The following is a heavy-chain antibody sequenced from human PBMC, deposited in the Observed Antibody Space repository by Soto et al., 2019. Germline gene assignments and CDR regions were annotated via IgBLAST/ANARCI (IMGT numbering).Heavy chain of an antibody. J-gene: IGHJ5*02. V-gene: IGHV4-34*01. CDR2: INHSGST. Sequence: PSETLSLTCAVYGGSFSGYYWSWIRQPPGKGLERTGEINHSGSTNYNPSLKSRVTISVDTSKNQFSLKRSSVTAADTAVYYCARGGITMVRGVHSWFDPCGQRPRVAVGS. D-gene: IGHD3-10*01. CDR1: GGSFSGYY. CDR3: ARGGITMVRGVHSWFDP.